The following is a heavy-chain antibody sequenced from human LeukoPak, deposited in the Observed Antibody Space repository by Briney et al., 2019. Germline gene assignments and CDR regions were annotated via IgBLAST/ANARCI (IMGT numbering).Heavy chain of an antibody. Sequence: NPGGTLRLSCAASGFTFSSYGMSWVRQAPGKGLEWVSAISGSGGSTYYADSVKGRFTISRDNSKNTLYLQMNSLRAEDTAVYYCAKKRTLIAVAGTKYRAGEVYYFDYWGQGTLVTVSS. V-gene: IGHV3-23*01. J-gene: IGHJ4*02. CDR2: ISGSGGST. CDR1: GFTFSSYG. D-gene: IGHD6-19*01. CDR3: AKKRTLIAVAGTKYRAGEVYYFDY.